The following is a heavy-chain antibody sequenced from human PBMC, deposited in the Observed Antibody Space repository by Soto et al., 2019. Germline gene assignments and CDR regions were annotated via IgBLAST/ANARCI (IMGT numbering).Heavy chain of an antibody. CDR1: GYTFTSYL. CDR3: ARVLGGATPFFVY. J-gene: IGHJ4*02. D-gene: IGHD1-26*01. V-gene: IGHV1-46*01. Sequence: QVLLVQSGAEVKKPGASVKVSCKASGYTFTSYLIHWVRQAPGQGPEWMGIINPSGGSANHAQEFPGRGTMTRDTATSTGYLELGSLRSEDTAVYFCARVLGGATPFFVYWGQGTLVTVSS. CDR2: INPSGGSA.